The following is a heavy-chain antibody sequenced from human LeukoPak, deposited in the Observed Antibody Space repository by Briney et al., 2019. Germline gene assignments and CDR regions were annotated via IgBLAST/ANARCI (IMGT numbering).Heavy chain of an antibody. J-gene: IGHJ5*01. V-gene: IGHV4-38-2*02. CDR3: VNSGSNYEAVS. CDR2: IHHTGNT. D-gene: IGHD5-18*01. CDR1: ESSIRTYTH. Sequence: SETLSLTCTVSESSIRTYTHWGWIRQPPGKGLEWIASIHHTGNTYYNPSLESRVTISIDTSKNQFSLKMSSVTAADTAFYFCVNSGSNYEAVSWGQGTLVTVSS.